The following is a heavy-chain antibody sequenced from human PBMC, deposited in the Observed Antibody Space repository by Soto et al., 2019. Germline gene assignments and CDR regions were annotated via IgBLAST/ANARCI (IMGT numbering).Heavy chain of an antibody. J-gene: IGHJ4*02. CDR1: GGSISSYY. D-gene: IGHD3-22*01. Sequence: PSETLSLTCTVSGGSISSYYWSWIRQPPGKGLEWIGYIYYSGSTNYNPSLKSRVTISVDTSKNQFSLKLSSVTAADTAVYYCARGYYYDSSGYLYYWGQGTLVTVSS. CDR3: ARGYYYDSSGYLYY. V-gene: IGHV4-59*01. CDR2: IYYSGST.